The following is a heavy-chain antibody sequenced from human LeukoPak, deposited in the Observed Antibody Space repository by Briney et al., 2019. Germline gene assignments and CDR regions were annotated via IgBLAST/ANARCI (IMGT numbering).Heavy chain of an antibody. CDR3: ARGGGLRYFDWSSGATRGDFDP. V-gene: IGHV4-59*01. J-gene: IGHJ5*02. D-gene: IGHD3-9*01. Sequence: PSETLSLTCTVSGGPISSYYWSWIRQPPGKGLEWIGYIYYSGSTNYNPSLKSRVTVSVDTSKNQFSLKLSSVTAADTAVYYCARGGGLRYFDWSSGATRGDFDPWGQGTLVTVSS. CDR1: GGPISSYY. CDR2: IYYSGST.